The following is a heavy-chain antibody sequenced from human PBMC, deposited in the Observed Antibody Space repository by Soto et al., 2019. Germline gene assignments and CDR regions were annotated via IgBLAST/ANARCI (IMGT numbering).Heavy chain of an antibody. D-gene: IGHD3-16*01. CDR1: GYTFGIYG. V-gene: IGHV1-18*01. J-gene: IGHJ5*02. CDR3: AREPHELWNPYFFDH. Sequence: ASVKVSCKASGYTFGIYGINWVRQAPGQGLEWMGWISAYNGDTNYAQKFQGRVTMATDTSTSTAYMELRNLRPGDTAVYYCAREPHELWNPYFFDHWGQGTLVTVSS. CDR2: ISAYNGDT.